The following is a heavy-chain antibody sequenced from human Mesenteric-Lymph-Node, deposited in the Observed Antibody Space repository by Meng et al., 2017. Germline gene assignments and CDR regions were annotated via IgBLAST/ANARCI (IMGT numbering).Heavy chain of an antibody. J-gene: IGHJ4*02. Sequence: GESLKISCAASGFTFSSYAMHWVRQAPGKGLEWVAVISYDGSNKYYADSVKGRFTISRDNAKNSLYLQMNSLRAEDTAVYYCASRSGSYYGSHYYFDYWGQGTLVTVSS. CDR2: ISYDGSNK. CDR3: ASRSGSYYGSHYYFDY. CDR1: GFTFSSYA. V-gene: IGHV3-30*07. D-gene: IGHD1-26*01.